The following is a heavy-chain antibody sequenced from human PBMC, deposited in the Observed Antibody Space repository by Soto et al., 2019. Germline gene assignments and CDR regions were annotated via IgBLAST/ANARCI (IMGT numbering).Heavy chain of an antibody. D-gene: IGHD6-13*01. V-gene: IGHV1-2*04. CDR2: INSNSGGT. CDR3: ARVLPQLVQSGPRYGMDV. J-gene: IGHJ6*02. CDR1: GYTFTCYY. Sequence: ASVKVSCKASGYTFTCYYMHWVRQAPGQGLEWMGWINSNSGGTNYAQKFQGWVTMTRDTSISTAYMELSRLRSDDTAVYYCARVLPQLVQSGPRYGMDVWGQGTTVTVSS.